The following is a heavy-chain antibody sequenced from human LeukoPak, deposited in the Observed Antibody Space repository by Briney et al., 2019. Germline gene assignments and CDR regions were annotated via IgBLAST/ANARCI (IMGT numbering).Heavy chain of an antibody. CDR2: ISAYNGNT. Sequence: ASVKVSCKASGYTFTSYGISWVRQAPGQGLEWMGWISAYNGNTNYAQKLQGRVTMTTDTSTSTAYMELRSLRSEDTAVYYCARDPRENLGYCSSTSCYTSWFDPWGLGTLVTVSS. CDR1: GYTFTSYG. V-gene: IGHV1-18*01. CDR3: ARDPRENLGYCSSTSCYTSWFDP. D-gene: IGHD2-2*02. J-gene: IGHJ5*02.